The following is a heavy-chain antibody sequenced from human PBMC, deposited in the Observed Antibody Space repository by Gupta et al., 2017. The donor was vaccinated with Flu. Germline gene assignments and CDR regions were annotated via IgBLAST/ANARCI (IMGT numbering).Heavy chain of an antibody. CDR3: ARFGRLMVYARYAYDY. V-gene: IGHV4-34*01. Sequence: GYYWSWIRQPPGKGLEWIGEINHSGSTNYNPSLKSRVTISVDTSKNQFSLKLSSVTAADTAVYYCARFGRLMVYARYAYDYWGQGTLVTVSS. D-gene: IGHD2-8*01. CDR2: INHSGST. CDR1: GYY. J-gene: IGHJ4*02.